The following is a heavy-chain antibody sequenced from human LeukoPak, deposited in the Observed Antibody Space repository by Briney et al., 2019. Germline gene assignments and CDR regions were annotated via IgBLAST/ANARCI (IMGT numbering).Heavy chain of an antibody. Sequence: ASVMVSCKVSGDTLSKLSMHWVRQATGQGLEWMGWMNPNSGNTGYAQKFQGRVTITRNTSISTAYMELSSLRSEDTAVYYCARGGGAAAGMYYFDYWGQGTLVTVSS. CDR2: MNPNSGNT. J-gene: IGHJ4*02. CDR3: ARGGGAAAGMYYFDY. CDR1: GDTLSKLS. V-gene: IGHV1-8*03. D-gene: IGHD6-13*01.